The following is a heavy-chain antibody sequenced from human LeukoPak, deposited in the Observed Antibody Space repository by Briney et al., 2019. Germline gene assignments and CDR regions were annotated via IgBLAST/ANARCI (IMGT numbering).Heavy chain of an antibody. Sequence: PGGSLRLSCAASGFTFSSYWMHWVRQAPGKGLEWVAVIWYDGSNKYYADSVKGRFTISRDNSKNTLFLQMNSLRAEDTALYYCAKDRLAAAGTTAPNYFDSWGQGALVTVSS. CDR3: AKDRLAAAGTTAPNYFDS. CDR2: IWYDGSNK. V-gene: IGHV3-33*06. CDR1: GFTFSSYW. D-gene: IGHD6-13*01. J-gene: IGHJ4*02.